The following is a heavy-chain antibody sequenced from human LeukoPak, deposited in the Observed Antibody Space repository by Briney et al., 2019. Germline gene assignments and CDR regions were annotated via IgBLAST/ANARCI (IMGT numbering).Heavy chain of an antibody. Sequence: GGSLRLSCAGSGFTFDDYAMHWIRQPPGKGLQWVSLISGPGSVTHQADSVKGRFTISRDNSKNSLYLQMNSLRAEDTAVYYCAKENGDYGYFQHWGQGTLVTVSS. CDR1: GFTFDDYA. CDR3: AKENGDYGYFQH. CDR2: ISGPGSVT. D-gene: IGHD4-17*01. J-gene: IGHJ1*01. V-gene: IGHV3-43*02.